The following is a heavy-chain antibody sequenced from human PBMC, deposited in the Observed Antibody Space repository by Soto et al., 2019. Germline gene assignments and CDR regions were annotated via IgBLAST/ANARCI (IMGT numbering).Heavy chain of an antibody. V-gene: IGHV4-39*01. CDR2: IYYSGST. J-gene: IGHJ4*02. D-gene: IGHD5-12*01. Sequence: PSETLSLTCTVSGGSISSSSYYWGWVRQPPGKGLEWIGSIYYSGSTYYNPSLKSRVTISVDTSKNQFSLKLSSVTAADTAVYYCARRRDGYNSLAYWGQGTLVTVSS. CDR1: GGSISSSSYY. CDR3: ARRRDGYNSLAY.